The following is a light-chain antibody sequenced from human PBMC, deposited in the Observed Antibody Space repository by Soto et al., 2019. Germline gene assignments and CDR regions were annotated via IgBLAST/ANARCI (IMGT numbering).Light chain of an antibody. CDR3: QQYKNWPPYT. CDR1: QSIDTH. Sequence: EIEMTQSPVTLSVSPGERATLSCRASQSIDTHLAWYQQKPGQAPRLLIYAASIRAIGIPARFSGSGSGTEFTLTISSLQSEDFADYYCQQYKNWPPYTFGQGTKLEIK. J-gene: IGKJ2*01. V-gene: IGKV3-15*01. CDR2: AAS.